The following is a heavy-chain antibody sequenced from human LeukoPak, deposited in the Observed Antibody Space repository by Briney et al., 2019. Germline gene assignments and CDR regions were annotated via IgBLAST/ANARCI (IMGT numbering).Heavy chain of an antibody. CDR1: GGSTSSDY. V-gene: IGHV4-59*08. J-gene: IGHJ2*01. CDR2: VYNSGDT. D-gene: IGHD3-16*01. CDR3: ARLKLGAYFDL. Sequence: SETLSPTCTVSGGSTSSDYWSWIRQSPGKGLEWVGYVYNSGDTGKNPSLKSRVTILLDTSKNQCPLKLTSVSAADTAVYYCARLKLGAYFDLWGRGTLVIVSS.